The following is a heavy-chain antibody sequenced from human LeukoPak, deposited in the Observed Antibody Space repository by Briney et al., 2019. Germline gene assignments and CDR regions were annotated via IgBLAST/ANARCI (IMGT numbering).Heavy chain of an antibody. CDR1: GFTVSSNY. V-gene: IGHV3-53*01. J-gene: IGHJ4*02. Sequence: GGSLRLSCAASGFTVSSNYMSWVRQAPGKGLEWVSVIYSGGSTYYADSVKGRFTISRDNSKNTLYLQMKSLRAEDTAVYYCARAVDLYYYDSSGYLVWYYWGQGTLVTVSS. CDR2: IYSGGST. CDR3: ARAVDLYYYDSSGYLVWYY. D-gene: IGHD3-22*01.